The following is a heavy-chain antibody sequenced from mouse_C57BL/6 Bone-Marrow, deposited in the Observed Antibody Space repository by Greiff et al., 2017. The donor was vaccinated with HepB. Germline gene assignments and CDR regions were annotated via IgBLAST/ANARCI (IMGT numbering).Heavy chain of an antibody. V-gene: IGHV14-1*01. D-gene: IGHD2-1*01. CDR1: GFNIKDYY. CDR3: TTYDYGYYGYYYAMDY. Sequence: EVQLQESGAELVRPGASVKLSCTASGFNIKDYYMHWVKQRPEQGLEWIGRIDPEDGDTEYAPKFQGKATMTADTSSNTAYLQLSSLTSEDTAVYYCTTYDYGYYGYYYAMDYWGQGTSVTVSS. CDR2: IDPEDGDT. J-gene: IGHJ4*01.